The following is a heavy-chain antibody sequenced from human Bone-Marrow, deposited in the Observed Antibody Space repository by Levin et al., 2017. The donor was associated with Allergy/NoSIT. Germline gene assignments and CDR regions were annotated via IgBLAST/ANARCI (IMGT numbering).Heavy chain of an antibody. J-gene: IGHJ6*03. CDR2: VTASGGT. D-gene: IGHD6-19*01. CDR1: GGSFSPYY. V-gene: IGHV4-59*01. Sequence: SETLSLTCAVSGGSFSPYYWSWIRQPPGKGLEWIGYVTASGGTYYNPSLKSRGTMSVDTSKNQLSLKLISVTAADTATSYCARDRGPYSSTCCLYDHYYFMDVWGRGTTVTVSS. CDR3: ARDRGPYSSTCCLYDHYYFMDV.